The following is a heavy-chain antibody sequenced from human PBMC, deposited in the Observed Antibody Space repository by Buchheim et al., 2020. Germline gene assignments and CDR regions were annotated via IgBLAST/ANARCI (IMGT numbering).Heavy chain of an antibody. CDR2: ISDAGTNT. Sequence: VQLMESGGGVVQPGKSLRLSCAASGFTSSRYPMHWVRQTPGKGLAWLAGISDAGTNTYYAASARGRFPISRDKNTLFLQMNSLRADDTALYYCAKADDCSGGSCYCFDYWGQGTL. CDR1: GFTSSRYP. CDR3: AKADDCSGGSCYCFDY. D-gene: IGHD2-15*01. V-gene: IGHV3-30-3*01. J-gene: IGHJ4*02.